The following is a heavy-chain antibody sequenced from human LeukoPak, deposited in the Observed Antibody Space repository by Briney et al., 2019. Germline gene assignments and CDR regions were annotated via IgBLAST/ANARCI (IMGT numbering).Heavy chain of an antibody. J-gene: IGHJ4*02. Sequence: GGSLRLSCAASGFIFSSYAMHWVRQAPGKGLEWVAVISYDGSNKYYADSVKGRFTISRDNSKNTLYLQMNSLRAEDTAVYYCARPVSVFSVTLDYWGQGTPVTVSS. CDR1: GFIFSSYA. D-gene: IGHD4-17*01. V-gene: IGHV3-30*01. CDR3: ARPVSVFSVTLDY. CDR2: ISYDGSNK.